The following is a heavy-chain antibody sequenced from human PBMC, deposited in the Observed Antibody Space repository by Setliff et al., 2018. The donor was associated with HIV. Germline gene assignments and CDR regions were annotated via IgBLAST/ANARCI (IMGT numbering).Heavy chain of an antibody. CDR2: ISIGSGGAI. V-gene: IGHV3-21*04. CDR1: GFTFRNYK. D-gene: IGHD3-3*01. Sequence: GGSLRLSCAASGFTFRNYKFNWVRQAPGRGLEWVSSISIGSGGAIDYADSVQGRFTISRDNSKNSLYLQMNSLRAEDTAVYYCARDYLYYNLYNGSPVYGMDVWGQGTTVTVSS. J-gene: IGHJ6*02. CDR3: ARDYLYYNLYNGSPVYGMDV.